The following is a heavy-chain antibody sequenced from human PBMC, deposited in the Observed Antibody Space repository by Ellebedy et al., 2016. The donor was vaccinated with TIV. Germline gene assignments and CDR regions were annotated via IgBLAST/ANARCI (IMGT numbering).Heavy chain of an antibody. CDR1: GFTFSSYA. CDR3: AKDRYGDYVVYFDY. D-gene: IGHD4-17*01. J-gene: IGHJ4*02. CDR2: ISGSGGST. Sequence: GESLKISCAASGFTFSSYAMSWVRQAPGKGLEWVSAISGSGGSTYYADSVKGRFTISRDNSKNTLYLQMNSLGAEDTAVNYCAKDRYGDYVVYFDYWGQGTLVTVSS. V-gene: IGHV3-23*01.